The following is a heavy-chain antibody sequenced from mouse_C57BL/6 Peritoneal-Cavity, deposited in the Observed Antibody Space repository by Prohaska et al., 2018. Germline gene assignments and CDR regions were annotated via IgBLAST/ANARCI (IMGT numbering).Heavy chain of an antibody. CDR1: GLPITSGYY. Sequence: QMQLQESGPGLVRPSQSLCLTCSITGLPITSGYYWIWIRQSPGKPLEWMGYITHSGETFYNPSLQSPIYTPREPYKHQFYVVLDSVSTWDPAMYWCAGDGVGEGYF. V-gene: IGHV12-3*01. CDR3: AGDGVGEGYF. J-gene: IGHJ1*01. CDR2: ITHSGET.